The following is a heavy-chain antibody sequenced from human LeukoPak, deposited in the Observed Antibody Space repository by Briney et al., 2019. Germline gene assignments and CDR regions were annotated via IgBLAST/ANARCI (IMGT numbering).Heavy chain of an antibody. D-gene: IGHD3-10*01. Sequence: PSETLSLTCTVSGGSISSSSYYWGWIRQPPGKGLEWIGSIYYSGSTYYNPSLKSRVTISVDTSKNQFSLKLSSVTAADTAVYYCASRPAIPYYYGSGLAHYYYYMDVWGKGTTVTVSS. CDR3: ASRPAIPYYYGSGLAHYYYYMDV. CDR2: IYYSGST. V-gene: IGHV4-39*01. J-gene: IGHJ6*03. CDR1: GGSISSSSYY.